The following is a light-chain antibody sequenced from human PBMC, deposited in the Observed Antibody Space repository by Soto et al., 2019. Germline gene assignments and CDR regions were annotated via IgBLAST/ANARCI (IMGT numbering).Light chain of an antibody. Sequence: QSALTQPASVSGSPGQSITISCTGSNNDIGSYDSVSWFQHHPGKAPKLMISEVSNRPSGISGRFSGSKSGITASLTISGLQAEDEASYYCTSFTSSSTVVFGGGTQLTVL. J-gene: IGLJ7*01. CDR3: TSFTSSSTVV. V-gene: IGLV2-14*01. CDR2: EVS. CDR1: NNDIGSYDS.